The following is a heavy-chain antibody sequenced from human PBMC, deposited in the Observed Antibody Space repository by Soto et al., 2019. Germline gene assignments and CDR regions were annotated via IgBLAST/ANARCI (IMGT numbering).Heavy chain of an antibody. J-gene: IGHJ4*02. V-gene: IGHV3-33*01. Sequence: QVQLVESGGGVVQPGRSLRLSCAASGFTFSSYGMHWVRQAPGKGLEWVAVIWYDGSNKYYADSVKGRFTISRDNSKNRLYLQMNSLRADGTAVYYCGRDLYYDFWSGYPDYWGEGTLVTVSS. CDR1: GFTFSSYG. D-gene: IGHD3-3*01. CDR3: GRDLYYDFWSGYPDY. CDR2: IWYDGSNK.